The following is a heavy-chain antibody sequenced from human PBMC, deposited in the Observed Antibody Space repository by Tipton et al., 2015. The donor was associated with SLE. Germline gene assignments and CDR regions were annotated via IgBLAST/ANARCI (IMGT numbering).Heavy chain of an antibody. CDR3: ARETSWVDY. J-gene: IGHJ4*02. V-gene: IGHV4-34*12. CDR2: IFQTGST. D-gene: IGHD7-27*01. Sequence: TLSLTCAVYGGSFSGYYWSWIRQPPGKGLEWIGSIFQTGSTYYNPSLKSRVTMSVDTSKNQFSLKLNSVTAADTAVYYCARETSWVDYWGQGTLVTVSS. CDR1: GGSFSGYY.